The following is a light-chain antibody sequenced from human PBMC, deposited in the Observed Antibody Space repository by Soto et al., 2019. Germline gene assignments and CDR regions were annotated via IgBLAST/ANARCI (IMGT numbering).Light chain of an antibody. CDR3: LQDATYPWT. CDR1: QAIRTS. V-gene: IGKV1-6*01. J-gene: IGKJ1*01. Sequence: ANQMTQSPSSLSASVGDKVTISCRASQAIRTSLVWYQQRSGRAPNLLIADASSRHSGVPSRFSDSGFGTDFNLTISGLQPEDFATYYCLQDATYPWTFGQGTRVDIK. CDR2: DAS.